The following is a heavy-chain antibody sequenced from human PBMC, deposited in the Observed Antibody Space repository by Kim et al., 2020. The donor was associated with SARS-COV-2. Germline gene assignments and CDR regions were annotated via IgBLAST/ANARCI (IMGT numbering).Heavy chain of an antibody. V-gene: IGHV3-73*01. Sequence: SVKGRFTISRDDSKNTAYLQMNSLKTEDTAVYYCTTKGIVGATSYEYFQHWGQGTLVTVSS. D-gene: IGHD1-26*01. J-gene: IGHJ1*01. CDR3: TTKGIVGATSYEYFQH.